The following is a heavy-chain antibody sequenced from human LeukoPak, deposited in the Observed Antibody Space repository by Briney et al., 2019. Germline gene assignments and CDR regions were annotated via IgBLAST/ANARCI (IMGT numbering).Heavy chain of an antibody. J-gene: IGHJ4*02. CDR1: GITLSNYG. D-gene: IGHD3-22*01. V-gene: IGHV3-23*01. CDR3: AKRDVVIRVILGGLHQEAYYFDP. Sequence: GVPLRLSCAVSGITLSNYGMSWLRQAPEKALECFADISDSGGMTKYAVSVNDRYTDYRHNSMNTVYVKMERLREGDTDVYFVAKRDVVIRVILGGLHQEAYYFDPWGQGALVTVSS. CDR2: ISDSGGMT.